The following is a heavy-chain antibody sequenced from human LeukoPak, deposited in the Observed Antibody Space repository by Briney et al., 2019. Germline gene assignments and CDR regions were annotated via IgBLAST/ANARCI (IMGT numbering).Heavy chain of an antibody. Sequence: PSQTLSLTCTVSGGSMSSGGYYWSWIRQHPGKGLEWIGYIYYSGSTYYNPSLKSRVTISVDTSKNQFSLKLSSVTAADTAVYYCARSPGQLLYMGAFDIWGQGTMVTVSS. CDR1: GGSMSSGGYY. CDR3: ARSPGQLLYMGAFDI. J-gene: IGHJ3*02. CDR2: IYYSGST. V-gene: IGHV4-31*03. D-gene: IGHD2-2*02.